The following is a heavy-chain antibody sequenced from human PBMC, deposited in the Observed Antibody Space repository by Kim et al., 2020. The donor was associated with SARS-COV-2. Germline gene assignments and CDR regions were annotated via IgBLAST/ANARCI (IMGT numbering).Heavy chain of an antibody. J-gene: IGHJ4*02. CDR2: IYFSGST. Sequence: SETMSLTCTVSGGSISSYYWNWIWQPPGTGLEWIGYIYFSGSTNYNSSLKSRVTITVSTYKNKFYLNLSSVTVAATDASFCERGFDSWGQGTLVTDSS. CDR3: ERGFDS. V-gene: IGHV4-59*13. CDR1: GGSISSYY.